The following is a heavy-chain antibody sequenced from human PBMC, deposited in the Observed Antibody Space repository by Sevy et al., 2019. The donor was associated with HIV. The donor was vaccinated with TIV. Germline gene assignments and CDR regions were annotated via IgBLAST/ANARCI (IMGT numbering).Heavy chain of an antibody. J-gene: IGHJ5*02. Sequence: SETLSLTCTVSGGSISSYYWSWIRQPPGKGLEWIGYIYYSGSTNYNPSLKSRVTISVDTSKNQFSLKLSSVTAADTAVYYCARDGEQLVRSGWSDPWGQGTLVTVSS. CDR2: IYYSGST. D-gene: IGHD6-6*01. CDR1: GGSISSYY. V-gene: IGHV4-59*01. CDR3: ARDGEQLVRSGWSDP.